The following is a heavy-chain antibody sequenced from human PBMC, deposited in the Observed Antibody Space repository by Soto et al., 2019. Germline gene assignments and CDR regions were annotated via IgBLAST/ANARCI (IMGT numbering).Heavy chain of an antibody. CDR3: ARGPSVVVVAAGSDY. V-gene: IGHV3-23*01. J-gene: IGHJ4*02. CDR1: GFTFSSYA. D-gene: IGHD2-15*01. Sequence: GGSLRLSCAASGFTFSSYALSWVRQAPGKGLEWVSAISGSGSATYYSDSVKGRFTISRDNSKNTLYLQMNSLRAEDTAVYYCARGPSVVVVAAGSDYWGQGTLVTVSS. CDR2: ISGSGSAT.